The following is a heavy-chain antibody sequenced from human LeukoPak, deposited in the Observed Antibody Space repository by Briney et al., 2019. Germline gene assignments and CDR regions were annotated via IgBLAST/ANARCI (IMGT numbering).Heavy chain of an antibody. V-gene: IGHV3-21*01. J-gene: IGHJ3*02. CDR2: ISSSSSYI. CDR3: ARDGKVVGAFDI. CDR1: GFTFSSYA. D-gene: IGHD1-1*01. Sequence: PGGSLRLSCAASGFTFSSYAMSWVRQAPGKGLEWVSSISSSSSYIYYADSVKGRFTISRDNAKNSLYLQMNSLRAEDTAVYYCARDGKVVGAFDIWGQGTMVTVSS.